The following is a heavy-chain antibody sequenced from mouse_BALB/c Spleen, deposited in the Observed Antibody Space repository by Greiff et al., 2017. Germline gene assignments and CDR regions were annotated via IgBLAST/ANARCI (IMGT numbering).Heavy chain of an antibody. Sequence: EVKLMESGGGLVQPGGSRKLSCAASGFTFSSFGMHWVRQAPEKGLEWVAYISSGSSTIYYADTVKGRFTISRDNPKNTLFLQMTSLRSEDTAMYYCAREDYGSRSMDYWGQGTSVTVSS. CDR2: ISSGSSTI. CDR1: GFTFSSFG. D-gene: IGHD1-1*01. J-gene: IGHJ4*01. V-gene: IGHV5-17*02. CDR3: AREDYGSRSMDY.